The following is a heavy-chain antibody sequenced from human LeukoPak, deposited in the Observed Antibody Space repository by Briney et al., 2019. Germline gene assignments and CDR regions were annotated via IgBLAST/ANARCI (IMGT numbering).Heavy chain of an antibody. V-gene: IGHV3-7*01. J-gene: IGHJ4*02. Sequence: QSGGSLRLSCAASGFTFSNYWMTWVRQAPGKGLGWVANINQDGSEEYYMDSVKARLTISRDNAKDSLSLQMNSLRAEDTPVYYCVRDGGVSGYDLLDYWGQRTLVTVSS. CDR1: GFTFSNYW. CDR3: VRDGGVSGYDLLDY. CDR2: INQDGSEE. D-gene: IGHD5-12*01.